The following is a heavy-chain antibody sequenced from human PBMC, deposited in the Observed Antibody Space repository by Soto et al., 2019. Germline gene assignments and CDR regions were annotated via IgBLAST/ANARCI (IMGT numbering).Heavy chain of an antibody. CDR1: GFTFSISG. CDR2: ISYDGTNK. D-gene: IGHD1-26*01. CDR3: AKVITSGSYYVSDAFDI. J-gene: IGHJ3*02. Sequence: GGSLTLSCGASGFTFSISGMHWVRAVPGKGLEWVAVISYDGTNKQYADYVKGRFTISRDNSKNTLYLQMNGLRAEDTAVYYCAKVITSGSYYVSDAFDIWGQGTMVTVSS. V-gene: IGHV3-30*18.